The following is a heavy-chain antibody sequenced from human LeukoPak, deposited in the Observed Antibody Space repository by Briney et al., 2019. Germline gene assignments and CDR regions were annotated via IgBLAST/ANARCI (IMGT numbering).Heavy chain of an antibody. CDR3: ARSNRAYSSGLRSVAFDI. D-gene: IGHD3-22*01. CDR1: GFTFSDYY. V-gene: IGHV3-11*01. CDR2: ISSSGSTI. Sequence: GGSLRLSCAASGFTFSDYYMSWIRQAPGKGLEWVSYISSSGSTIYYADSVKGRFTISRDNAKNSLYLQMNSLRAEDTAVYYCARSNRAYSSGLRSVAFDIWGQGTMVTVSS. J-gene: IGHJ3*02.